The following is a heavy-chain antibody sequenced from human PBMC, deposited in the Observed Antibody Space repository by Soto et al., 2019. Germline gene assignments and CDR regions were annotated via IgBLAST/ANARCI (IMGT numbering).Heavy chain of an antibody. J-gene: IGHJ4*02. CDR1: GFPFNDYY. CDR2: TSSGAGSI. Sequence: QVQLVESGGDLVKPGGSLRLSCAASGFPFNDYYMSWIRQAPGKGLECVSYTSSGAGSIYYADSVKGRFTISRDNAKNSLYLQMISLRAEDTDVYYCARLLKSGKYYFDYWGQGTLVTVSS. V-gene: IGHV3-11*01. D-gene: IGHD1-26*01. CDR3: ARLLKSGKYYFDY.